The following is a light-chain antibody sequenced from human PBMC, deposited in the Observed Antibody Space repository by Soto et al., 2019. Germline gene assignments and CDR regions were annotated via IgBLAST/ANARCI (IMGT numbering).Light chain of an antibody. CDR2: ENN. V-gene: IGLV1-51*02. CDR1: SSNIGNNY. CDR3: GTWDSSLSARRVV. Sequence: QSVLTQPPSVSAAPGQQVTISCSGSSSNIGNNYVSWYQQLPGTAPKLLIYENNKRPSGIPDRFSGSKSGTSATLGITGLQTGDEADYYCGTWDSSLSARRVVFGGGTKLTVL. J-gene: IGLJ2*01.